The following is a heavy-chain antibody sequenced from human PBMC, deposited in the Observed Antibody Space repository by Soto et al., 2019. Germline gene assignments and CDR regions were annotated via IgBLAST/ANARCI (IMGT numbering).Heavy chain of an antibody. J-gene: IGHJ4*02. Sequence: PGGSLRLSCAASGFTFSSSWMHWVRQAPGKGLVWVSRVSGDGSSTNYADSVKGRFTISRDNSKNTLYLQMNSLRAEDTAVYYCAKAGPSGIAAAGSIDYWGQGTLVTVSS. D-gene: IGHD6-13*01. CDR3: AKAGPSGIAAAGSIDY. CDR1: GFTFSSSW. V-gene: IGHV3-74*01. CDR2: VSGDGSST.